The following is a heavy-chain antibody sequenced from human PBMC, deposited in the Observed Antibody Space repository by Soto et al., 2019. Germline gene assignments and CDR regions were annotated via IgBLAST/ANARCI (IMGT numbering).Heavy chain of an antibody. J-gene: IGHJ6*02. D-gene: IGHD6-13*01. V-gene: IGHV3-23*01. Sequence: GGSLRLSCAASGFTFSSYAMSWVRQAPGKGLAWVSAISGSGGTTYYADSVKGRLTISRDNSKNTLFLQVNSLRAEDTAVYYCAKGVPYYSSNWKDYYVMDVWGQGTTVTVSS. CDR1: GFTFSSYA. CDR3: AKGVPYYSSNWKDYYVMDV. CDR2: ISGSGGTT.